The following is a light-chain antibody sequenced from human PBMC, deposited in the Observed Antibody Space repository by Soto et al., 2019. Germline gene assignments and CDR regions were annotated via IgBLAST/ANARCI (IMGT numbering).Light chain of an antibody. V-gene: IGKV1-39*01. CDR2: AAS. Sequence: TQSPGTLSLSPGERATLSCRASHSVSSSYLVWYQQKPGKAPKLLIYAASSLQSGVPSRFSGSGSGTDFTLTISSLQPEDFATYYCQQSYSTPRTFGQGTKVEIK. J-gene: IGKJ1*01. CDR1: HSVSSSY. CDR3: QQSYSTPRT.